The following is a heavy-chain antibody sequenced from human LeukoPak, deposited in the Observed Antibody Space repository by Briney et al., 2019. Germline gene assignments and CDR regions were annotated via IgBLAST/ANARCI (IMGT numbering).Heavy chain of an antibody. J-gene: IGHJ4*02. V-gene: IGHV3-30*03. CDR2: ISYDGSNK. D-gene: IGHD2-21*02. Sequence: GGSLRLSCAASGFAFSSYGMHWVRQAPGEGLEWVAVISYDGSNKYYADSVKGRFTISRDNAKNTLYLQMSSLRAEDTAVYYCARDGFTGPVTAYLDYWGQGAPVTVSS. CDR1: GFAFSSYG. CDR3: ARDGFTGPVTAYLDY.